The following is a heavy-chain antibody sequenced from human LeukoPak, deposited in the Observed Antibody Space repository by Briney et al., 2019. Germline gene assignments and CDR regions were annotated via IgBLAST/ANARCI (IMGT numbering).Heavy chain of an antibody. D-gene: IGHD2-15*01. CDR2: IWYDGSNK. CDR3: AKQLGYCSDGSCYFPY. J-gene: IGHJ4*02. Sequence: PGRSLTLSCAASGFTFSSYGMHWVRQAPGKGLEWVAVIWYDGSNKYYADSVKGRFTISRDNSKSTLCLQMNSLRAEDTAVYYCAKQLGYCSDGSCYFPYWGQGTLVTVSS. CDR1: GFTFSSYG. V-gene: IGHV3-33*06.